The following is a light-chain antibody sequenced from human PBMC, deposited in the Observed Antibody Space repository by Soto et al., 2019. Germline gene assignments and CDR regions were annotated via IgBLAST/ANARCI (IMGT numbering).Light chain of an antibody. CDR2: DTS. V-gene: IGKV1-5*01. CDR1: QSFTGV. J-gene: IGKJ1*01. CDR3: LHYHSYPRT. Sequence: DIQMTQSPSTLSASVGDRVTITCRASQSFTGVLAWYQQKPGKAPKLLIYDTSSLKSGVPSRFSGSGSGTEFTLTISSLQPDDFATYYCLHYHSYPRTFGRGTKVDIK.